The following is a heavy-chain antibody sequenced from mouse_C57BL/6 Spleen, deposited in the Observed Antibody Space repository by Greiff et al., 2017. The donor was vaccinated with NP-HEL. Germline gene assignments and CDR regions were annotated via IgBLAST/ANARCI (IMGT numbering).Heavy chain of an antibody. CDR2: IYPGSGST. J-gene: IGHJ3*01. Sequence: QVQLQQSGAELVKPGASVKMSCKASGYTFTSYWITWVKQRPGQGLEWIGDIYPGSGSTNYNEKFKSKATLTVDTSSSTAYMQLSSLTSEDSAVYYCAALGSHYYGSSAWFAYWGQGTLVTVSA. V-gene: IGHV1-55*01. CDR3: AALGSHYYGSSAWFAY. CDR1: GYTFTSYW. D-gene: IGHD1-1*01.